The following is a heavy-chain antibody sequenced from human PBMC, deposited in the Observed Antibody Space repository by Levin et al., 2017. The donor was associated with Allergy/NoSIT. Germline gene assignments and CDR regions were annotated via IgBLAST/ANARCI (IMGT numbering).Heavy chain of an antibody. CDR1: GFTFSSYS. CDR2: ISSSSSTI. CDR3: ARVGCSGGSCYSYYYYYYSMDV. Sequence: GGSLRLSCAASGFTFSSYSMNWVRQAPGKGLEWVSYISSSSSTIYYADSVKGRFTISRDNAKNSLYLQMNSLRDEDTAVYYCARVGCSGGSCYSYYYYYYSMDVWGQGTTVTVSS. V-gene: IGHV3-48*02. D-gene: IGHD2-15*01. J-gene: IGHJ6*02.